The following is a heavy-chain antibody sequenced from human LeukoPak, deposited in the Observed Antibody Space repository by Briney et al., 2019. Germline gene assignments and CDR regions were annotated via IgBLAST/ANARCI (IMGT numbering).Heavy chain of an antibody. CDR1: GFTVNSNY. CDR3: ARGPYGYYYDSSGSDY. CDR2: IYSGGST. J-gene: IGHJ4*02. Sequence: GGSLRLSCAASGFTVNSNYMSWVRQAPGKGLEWVSVIYSGGSTYYADSVKGRFTISRDNSKNTLYLQMNSLRAEDTAVYYCARGPYGYYYDSSGSDYWGQGTLVTVSS. V-gene: IGHV3-66*01. D-gene: IGHD3-22*01.